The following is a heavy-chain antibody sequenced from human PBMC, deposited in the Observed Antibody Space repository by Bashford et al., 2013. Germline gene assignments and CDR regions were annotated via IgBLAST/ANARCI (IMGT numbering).Heavy chain of an antibody. CDR3: ARDGPVVGVWNAFDV. V-gene: IGHV1-46*01. D-gene: IGHD1-26*01. J-gene: IGHJ3*01. CDR1: GYTFTSYY. CDR2: INSSGGST. Sequence: ASVKVSCKASGYTFTSYYMHWVRQAPGQGLEWMGIINSSGGSTSYAQKFQGRVTMTRDTSTSTVSMELSSLRSEDTAVYYCARDGPVVGVWNAFDVWAKGQWSPSPQ.